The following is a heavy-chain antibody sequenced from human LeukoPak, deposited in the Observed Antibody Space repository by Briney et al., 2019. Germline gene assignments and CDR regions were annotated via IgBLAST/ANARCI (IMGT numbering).Heavy chain of an antibody. J-gene: IGHJ4*02. CDR1: GYTFTDYF. CDR2: INPNSGDT. Sequence: ASVKVSCKASGYTFTDYFMHWVRQAPGQGLEWMGWINPNSGDTNYTQKFQGRVTMTRDTSISTAYMELNKLRSDDTAVYYCATWGARGYNYGYDYWGQGTLVTVSS. D-gene: IGHD5-18*01. CDR3: ATWGARGYNYGYDY. V-gene: IGHV1-2*02.